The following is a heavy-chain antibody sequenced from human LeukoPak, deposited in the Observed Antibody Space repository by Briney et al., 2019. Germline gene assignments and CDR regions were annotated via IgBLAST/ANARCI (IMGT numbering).Heavy chain of an antibody. V-gene: IGHV4-59*08. CDR2: INYSGSA. CDR3: ARAYYGDFFDY. J-gene: IGHJ4*02. Sequence: SETLSLTCNVSGGAISNYYWSWIRQPPGRGLEWIGYINYSGSAFYSPSVKSRVTISVDTSKNQFSLKLNSVTAADTAVYYCARAYYGDFFDYWGQGTLVTVSS. D-gene: IGHD4-17*01. CDR1: GGAISNYY.